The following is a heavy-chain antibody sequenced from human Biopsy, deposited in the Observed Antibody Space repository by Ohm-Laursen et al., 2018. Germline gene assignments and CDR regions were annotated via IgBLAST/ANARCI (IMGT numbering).Heavy chain of an antibody. CDR3: ARHPTGFWFDP. V-gene: IGHV4-39*01. Sequence: TLSLTCLVSGGSISSSSTYYWAWLRQPPGKGLEWIGSIYNTETTFYNPSLKSRVTISIDTSTNQFSLKVSSVTAADTALYFCARHPTGFWFDPWGHGTLVTVSS. CDR2: IYNTETT. J-gene: IGHJ5*02. CDR1: GGSISSSSTYY.